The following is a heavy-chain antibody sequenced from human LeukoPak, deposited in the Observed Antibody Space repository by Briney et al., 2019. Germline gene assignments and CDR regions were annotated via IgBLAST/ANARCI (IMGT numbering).Heavy chain of an antibody. J-gene: IGHJ4*02. CDR3: ARGKDDYGDY. CDR1: GFTFSSYW. D-gene: IGHD2-15*01. Sequence: GGSLRLSCAASGFTFSSYWMNWVRQAPGKGLVWVSRINSDGSSTSYAASVKGRFTISRDNAKNTLYLQMNSLRAEDTAGYYCARGKDDYGDYWGQGTLVTVSS. V-gene: IGHV3-74*01. CDR2: INSDGSST.